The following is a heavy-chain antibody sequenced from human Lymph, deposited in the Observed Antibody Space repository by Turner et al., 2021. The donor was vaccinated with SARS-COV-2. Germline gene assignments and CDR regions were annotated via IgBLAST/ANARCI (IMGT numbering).Heavy chain of an antibody. CDR1: GFTFSSYA. CDR3: ARGDYYGSGTYPGKTFDY. CDR2: ISFDGNNK. D-gene: IGHD3-10*01. Sequence: QVQLVESGGGVVQPGRSLRLYCSGSGFTFSSYALNWVRQVPGKGLDGVAVISFDGNNKYYTDSVQGRFTLFRNNSENTLVLQLNSLRPEDTAVYYCARGDYYGSGTYPGKTFDYLGQVTLVTVSS. V-gene: IGHV3-30*10. J-gene: IGHJ4*02.